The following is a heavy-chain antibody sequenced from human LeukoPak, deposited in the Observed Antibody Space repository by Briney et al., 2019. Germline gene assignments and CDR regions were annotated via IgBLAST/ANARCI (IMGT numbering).Heavy chain of an antibody. J-gene: IGHJ4*02. V-gene: IGHV3-23*01. Sequence: GGSLRLSCAASEFTFSNFAMSWVRQAPGKGLEWVSTISGSGDNTYDADSVKGRFTISRDNAKNSLYLQMNSLRAEDTAVYYCAREGYDSSGYYCGYRGQGTLVTVSS. CDR1: EFTFSNFA. CDR3: AREGYDSSGYYCGY. D-gene: IGHD3-22*01. CDR2: ISGSGDNT.